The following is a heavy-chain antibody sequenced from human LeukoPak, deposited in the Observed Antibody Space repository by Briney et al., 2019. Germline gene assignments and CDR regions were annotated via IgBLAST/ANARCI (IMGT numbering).Heavy chain of an antibody. D-gene: IGHD3-9*01. J-gene: IGHJ3*02. CDR1: VRSICRYY. CDR2: IYTSVSP. V-gene: IGHV4-4*07. CDR3: ARALVPYYDILTGYYKHPIDAFDI. Sequence: TSETLSLTCTVSVRSICRYYWIWLRQPGGKGLECIGRIYTSVSPNYNPSLKSRVTMSVDTSKNQLSLKLSSVTAADTAVYYCARALVPYYDILTGYYKHPIDAFDIWGQGTKVTVSS.